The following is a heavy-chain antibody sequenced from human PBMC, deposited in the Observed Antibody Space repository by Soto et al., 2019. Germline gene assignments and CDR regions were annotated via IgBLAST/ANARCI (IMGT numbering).Heavy chain of an antibody. V-gene: IGHV3-23*01. J-gene: IGHJ6*02. D-gene: IGHD2-2*01. Sequence: PGGSLRLSCAASGFTFSSYAMSWVRQAPGKELEWVSAISGSGGSTYYADSVKGRFTISRDNSKNTLYLQMNSLRAEDTAVYYYAKYRLGKPSYYYYARDVPGHGPPATGTS. CDR1: GFTFSSYA. CDR3: AKYRLGKPSYYYYARDV. CDR2: ISGSGGST.